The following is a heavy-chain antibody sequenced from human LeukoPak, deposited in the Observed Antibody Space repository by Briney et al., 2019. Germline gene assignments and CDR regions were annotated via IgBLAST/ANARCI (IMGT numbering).Heavy chain of an antibody. J-gene: IGHJ4*02. Sequence: PSETLSLTCTVSGVSISSYYWSWIRQPAGKGLEWIGRIYTSGSTNYNPSLKSRVTMSVDTSKNQFSLKLSSVTAADTAVYYCAREGGSSWTTNKNYFDYWGQGTLVTVSS. CDR2: IYTSGST. CDR1: GVSISSYY. V-gene: IGHV4-4*07. D-gene: IGHD6-13*01. CDR3: AREGGSSWTTNKNYFDY.